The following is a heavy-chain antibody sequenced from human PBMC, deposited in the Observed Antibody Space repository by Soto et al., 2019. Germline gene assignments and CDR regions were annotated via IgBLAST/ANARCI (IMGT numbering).Heavy chain of an antibody. CDR2: ISSSSSTI. CDR3: ASTIYCSGGSCYRWYYFDY. CDR1: GFTFSSYS. Sequence: EVQLVESGGGLVQPGGSLRLSCAASGFTFSSYSMNWVRQAPGKGLEWVSYISSSSSTICYADSVKGRFTISRDNAKNSLYLQMNSLRAEDTAVYYCASTIYCSGGSCYRWYYFDYWGQGTLVTVSS. V-gene: IGHV3-48*01. D-gene: IGHD2-15*01. J-gene: IGHJ4*02.